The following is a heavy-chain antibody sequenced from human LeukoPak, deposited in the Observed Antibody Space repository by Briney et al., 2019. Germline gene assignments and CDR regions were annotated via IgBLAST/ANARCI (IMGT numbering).Heavy chain of an antibody. V-gene: IGHV3-66*01. CDR1: EFSVGSNY. CDR3: ARSDIIYFDPAGGFDY. D-gene: IGHD3-9*01. Sequence: GGSLRLSCAASEFSVGSNYMTWVRQAPGKGLEWVSLIYSGGSTYYADSVKGRFTISRDNSKNTLYLQMNSLRAEDTAVYYCARSDIIYFDPAGGFDYWGQGTLVTVSS. J-gene: IGHJ4*02. CDR2: IYSGGST.